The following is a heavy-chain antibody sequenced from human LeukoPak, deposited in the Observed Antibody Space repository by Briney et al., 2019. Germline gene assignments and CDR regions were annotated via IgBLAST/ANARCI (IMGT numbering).Heavy chain of an antibody. D-gene: IGHD2-15*01. CDR1: GGSISSYY. CDR2: IYYSGST. CDR3: ARAYCSADRCYPGRY. Sequence: PSETLSLTCTVSGGSISSYYWSWIRQPPGKGLEWIGYIYYSGSTNYNPSLKSRVTISVDTSKNQFPLKLSSVTAADTVVYYCARAYCSADRCYPGRYWGQGILVTVSS. J-gene: IGHJ4*02. V-gene: IGHV4-59*01.